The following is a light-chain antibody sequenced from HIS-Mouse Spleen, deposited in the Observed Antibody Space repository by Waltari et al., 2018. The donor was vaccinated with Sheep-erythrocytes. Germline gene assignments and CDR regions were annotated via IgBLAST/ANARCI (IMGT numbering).Light chain of an antibody. J-gene: IGLJ3*02. CDR3: CSYAGSYTWV. V-gene: IGLV2-11*01. Sequence: QSALTQPRSVSGSPGQSVTISCTGTSSDVGGYNYVSWYQQHPGKAPKLMIYDVSKRPSCVPDRFSGAKSGNTASLTISGLQAEDEADYYCCSYAGSYTWVFGGGTKLTVL. CDR1: SSDVGGYNY. CDR2: DVS.